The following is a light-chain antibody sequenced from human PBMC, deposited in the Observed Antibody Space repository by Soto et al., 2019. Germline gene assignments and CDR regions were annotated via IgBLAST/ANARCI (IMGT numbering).Light chain of an antibody. CDR3: QQSYSSPPT. J-gene: IGKJ1*01. CDR2: GAS. V-gene: IGKV3D-15*01. Sequence: EVVMTQSPAILSVSPGERATLSCRASQSVGINVAWYQQKPGQAPRLLIYGASSRATGIPDRFSGSGSGTDFTLTISSLQPEDFATYYCQQSYSSPPTFGQGTKVDIK. CDR1: QSVGIN.